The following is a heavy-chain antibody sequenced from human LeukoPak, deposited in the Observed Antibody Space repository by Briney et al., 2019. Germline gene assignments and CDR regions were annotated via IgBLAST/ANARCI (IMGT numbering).Heavy chain of an antibody. CDR1: GGSISSYY. J-gene: IGHJ6*03. V-gene: IGHV4-59*12. CDR3: ARESVSGRSYYYYYYMDV. CDR2: IYYSGST. Sequence: NPSETLSLTCTVSGGSISSYYWSWIRQPPGKGLEWIGYIYYSGSTNYNPSLKSRVTISVDTSKNQFSLKLSSVTAADTAVYYCARESVSGRSYYYYYYMDVWGKGTTVTISS. D-gene: IGHD5/OR15-5a*01.